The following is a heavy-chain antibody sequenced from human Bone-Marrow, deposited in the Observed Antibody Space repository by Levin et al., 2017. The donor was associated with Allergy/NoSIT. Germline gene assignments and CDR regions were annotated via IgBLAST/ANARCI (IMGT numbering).Heavy chain of an antibody. Sequence: SETLSLTCSVSGASITSYYWTWIRQAPGKGLDWIGYVSYSGGPTYNPSLKSRVTITSDKSKNQFSLKLTSVTAADTAVYYCTRSLGYCDSSTWYGGWFDPWGQGTLVGVSS. D-gene: IGHD2/OR15-2a*01. V-gene: IGHV4-59*01. J-gene: IGHJ5*02. CDR1: GASITSYY. CDR2: VSYSGGP. CDR3: TRSLGYCDSSTWYGGWFDP.